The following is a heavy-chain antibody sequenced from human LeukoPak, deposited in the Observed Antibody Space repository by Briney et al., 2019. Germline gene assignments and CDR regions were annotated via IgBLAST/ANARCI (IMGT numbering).Heavy chain of an antibody. V-gene: IGHV4-30-2*01. CDR1: GGSLSSGGYS. D-gene: IGHD3-22*01. CDR3: AGLRYYYDSSGYYYDSRSIVFDY. CDR2: IYHSGST. J-gene: IGHJ4*02. Sequence: SQTLSLTCAVSGGSLSSGGYSWSWLRQPPGTGLEWIGYIYHSGSTYYNPSLKSRVTISVDRSKNQFSLKLSSVTAADTAVYYCAGLRYYYDSSGYYYDSRSIVFDYWGQGTLVTVSS.